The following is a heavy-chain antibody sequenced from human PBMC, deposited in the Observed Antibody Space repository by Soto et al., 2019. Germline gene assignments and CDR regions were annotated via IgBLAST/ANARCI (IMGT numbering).Heavy chain of an antibody. CDR3: ARGGVDP. J-gene: IGHJ5*02. V-gene: IGHV4-34*01. D-gene: IGHD2-15*01. Sequence: QVQLQQWGAGLLKPSETLSLTCAVYGGSFSGYYWSWIRQPPGKGLEWIGEINHSGTTNYNPALKVRVTISVDTSKNQFSLKLSSVTAEDTAVYYWARGGVDPWGQGTLVTVSS. CDR1: GGSFSGYY. CDR2: INHSGTT.